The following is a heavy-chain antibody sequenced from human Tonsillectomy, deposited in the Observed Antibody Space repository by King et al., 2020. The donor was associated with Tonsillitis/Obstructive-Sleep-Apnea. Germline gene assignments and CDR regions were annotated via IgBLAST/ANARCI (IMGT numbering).Heavy chain of an antibody. J-gene: IGHJ3*02. CDR3: ARDMVLEAGGDAFDI. D-gene: IGHD2-8*01. V-gene: IGHV4-59*01. CDR1: GGSISSYY. CDR2: INYSGSA. Sequence: LQLQESGPGLVKPSETLSLTCTVSGGSISSYYWSWIRRPPGKGLEWLGDINYSGSAHYKHSHKSRVTMSVDRHKNQFSLKLSTVTAADTAAYYCARDMVLEAGGDAFDIWGQGTLVTVSS.